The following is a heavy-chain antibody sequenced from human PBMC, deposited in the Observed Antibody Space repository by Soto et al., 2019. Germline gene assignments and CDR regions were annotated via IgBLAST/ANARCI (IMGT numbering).Heavy chain of an antibody. Sequence: EVQLLESGGGLVQPGGSLRLSCAASGFTFSSYAMTWVRQAPGKGLEWVSGISGSGSGTYYADSVKGRFTISRDNSKDTLYLQMNNLRAEDTAVYYCARLYTWIMDYWGQGTLVTVPS. D-gene: IGHD5-12*01. J-gene: IGHJ4*02. CDR1: GFTFSSYA. CDR3: ARLYTWIMDY. V-gene: IGHV3-23*01. CDR2: ISGSGSGT.